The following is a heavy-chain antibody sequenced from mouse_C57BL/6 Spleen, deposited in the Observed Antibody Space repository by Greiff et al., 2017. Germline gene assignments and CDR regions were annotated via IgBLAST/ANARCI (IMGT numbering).Heavy chain of an antibody. D-gene: IGHD3-2*02. Sequence: EVQLQQSGAELVRPGASVKLSCTASGFNIKDDYMHWVKQRPEQGLEWIGWIDPENGDTEYASKFQGKATITADTSSNTAYLQLSSLTSEDTAVYYCTTSSSGYDYFDYWGQGTTLTVSS. CDR2: IDPENGDT. CDR1: GFNIKDDY. J-gene: IGHJ2*01. CDR3: TTSSSGYDYFDY. V-gene: IGHV14-4*01.